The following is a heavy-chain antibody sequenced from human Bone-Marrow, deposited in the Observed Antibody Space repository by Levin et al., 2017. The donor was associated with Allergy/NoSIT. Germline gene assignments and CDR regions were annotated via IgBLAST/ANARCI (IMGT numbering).Heavy chain of an antibody. Sequence: ASVKVSCAASGSTFSSYNMNWVRQAPGKGLEWVSYISSGSSTIYYADSVKGRFTISRDNARNSLSLQMTSLRDEDTAVYYCVKGGPNTLNYWGQGTLVTVSS. D-gene: IGHD2-15*01. CDR1: GSTFSSYN. CDR3: VKGGPNTLNY. V-gene: IGHV3-48*02. CDR2: ISSGSSTI. J-gene: IGHJ4*02.